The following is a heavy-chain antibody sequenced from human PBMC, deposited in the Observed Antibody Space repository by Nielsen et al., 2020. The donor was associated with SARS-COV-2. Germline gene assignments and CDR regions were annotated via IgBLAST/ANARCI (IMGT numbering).Heavy chain of an antibody. CDR2: IYYSGST. D-gene: IGHD3-22*01. J-gene: IGHJ3*02. CDR1: GFTVSSNY. V-gene: IGHV4-31*02. Sequence: LRLSCAASGFTVSSNYMSWVRQHPGKGLEWIGYIYYSGSTYYNPSLKSRVTISVDTSKNQFSLKLSSVTAADTAVYYCARAPITMIVVVNAFDIWGQGTMVTVSS. CDR3: ARAPITMIVVVNAFDI.